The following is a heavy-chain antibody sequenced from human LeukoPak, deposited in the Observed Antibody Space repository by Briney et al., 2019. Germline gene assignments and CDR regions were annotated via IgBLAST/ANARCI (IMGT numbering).Heavy chain of an antibody. V-gene: IGHV4-59*01. J-gene: IGHJ4*02. CDR1: GGSISTYY. Sequence: SETLSLTCTVSGGSISTYYWTWIRQPPGKGPEWIGYIYYSGSTNYNPSLKSRVTMSVDTSKNQFTLKLNSVTAADTAVYYCARDRLGLPVDYWGRGTLVTVSS. D-gene: IGHD3-16*01. CDR3: ARDRLGLPVDY. CDR2: IYYSGST.